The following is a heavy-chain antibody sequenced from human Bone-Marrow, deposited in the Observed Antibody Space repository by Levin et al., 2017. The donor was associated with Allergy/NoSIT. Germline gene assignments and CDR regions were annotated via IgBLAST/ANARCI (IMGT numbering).Heavy chain of an antibody. CDR3: AKEGGRAEAAAGGFGYYYYGMDV. D-gene: IGHD2-15*01. V-gene: IGHV3-23*01. J-gene: IGHJ6*02. CDR1: GFTFSNSA. Sequence: LSLTCAASGFTFSNSAMRWVRQAPGKGLEWVSAISGSGENTYYADSVKGRFTISRDNSKNTLFLQVHSLRPEDTAVYYCAKEGGRAEAAAGGFGYYYYGMDVWGQGTTVTVS. CDR2: ISGSGENT.